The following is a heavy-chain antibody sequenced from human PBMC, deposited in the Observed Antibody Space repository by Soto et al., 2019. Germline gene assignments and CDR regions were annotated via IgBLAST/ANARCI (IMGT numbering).Heavy chain of an antibody. CDR3: ARALGSYSSSWSKDY. J-gene: IGHJ4*02. CDR2: IWYDGSNK. CDR1: GFTFSSYA. V-gene: IGHV3-33*01. Sequence: QAGGSLRLSCAASGFTFSSYAMHWVRQAPGKGLEWVAVIWYDGSNKYYADSVKGRFTLSRDHSKNTLYLQMSSLRAEDTAVYYCARALGSYSSSWSKDYWGQGTLVTVSS. D-gene: IGHD6-13*01.